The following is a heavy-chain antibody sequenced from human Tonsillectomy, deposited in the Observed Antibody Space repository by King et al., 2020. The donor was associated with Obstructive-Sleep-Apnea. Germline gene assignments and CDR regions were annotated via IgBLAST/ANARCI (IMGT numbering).Heavy chain of an antibody. Sequence: VQLQESGPGLVKPSATLSLTCTVSGGSISTYYWSWIRQPPGKGLEWIGYIYYSGSTNYNPSLKSRFTISVDTSKNQFSLKLSSVTAADTAVYYCAKNLSPTDWGQGTLVTVSS. CDR3: AKNLSPTD. V-gene: IGHV4-59*03. J-gene: IGHJ4*02. CDR1: GGSISTYY. CDR2: IYYSGST. D-gene: IGHD4-17*01.